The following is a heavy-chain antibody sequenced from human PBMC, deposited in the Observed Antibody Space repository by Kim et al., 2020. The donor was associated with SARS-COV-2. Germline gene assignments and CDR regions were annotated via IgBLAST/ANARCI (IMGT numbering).Heavy chain of an antibody. Sequence: GGSLRLSCAASGFTFSSRAMSWVRQAPGKGPEWVASVNNGGNAYYADSVKARFTVSRDITSDTLYLQMNSLRAEDTALYFCAKDHRSSGCPDFDSWGKGTLVTVSS. D-gene: IGHD6-19*01. CDR1: GFTFSSRA. CDR2: VNNGGNA. V-gene: IGHV3-23*01. CDR3: AKDHRSSGCPDFDS. J-gene: IGHJ4*02.